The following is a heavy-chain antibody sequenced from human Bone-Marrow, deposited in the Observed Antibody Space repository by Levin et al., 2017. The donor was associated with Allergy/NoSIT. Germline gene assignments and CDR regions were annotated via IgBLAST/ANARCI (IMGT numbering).Heavy chain of an antibody. CDR2: IYYSGST. D-gene: IGHD4-11*01. CDR3: ARVLDYSNWGFDY. Sequence: KPSETLSLTCTVSGGSMRGYYWSWIRQPPGKGLEWIGYIYYSGSTNYNPSLKSRVTLSVDTSKNQFSLRLTSVTAADTAVYYCARVLDYSNWGFDYWGQGTLVTVSS. J-gene: IGHJ4*02. CDR1: GGSMRGYY. V-gene: IGHV4-59*01.